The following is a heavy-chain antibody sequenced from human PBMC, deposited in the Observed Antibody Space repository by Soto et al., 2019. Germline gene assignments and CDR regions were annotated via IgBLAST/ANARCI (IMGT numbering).Heavy chain of an antibody. J-gene: IGHJ5*02. CDR3: AKGGDDFWSGYYRPGPNWFDP. CDR2: ISGSGGST. V-gene: IGHV3-23*01. CDR1: GFTFSSYA. D-gene: IGHD3-3*01. Sequence: PGGSLRLSCAASGFTFSSYAMSWVRQAPGKGLEWVSAISGSGGSTYYADSVKGRFTISRDNSKNTLYLQMNSLRAEDTAVYYCAKGGDDFWSGYYRPGPNWFDPWGQGTLVTVSS.